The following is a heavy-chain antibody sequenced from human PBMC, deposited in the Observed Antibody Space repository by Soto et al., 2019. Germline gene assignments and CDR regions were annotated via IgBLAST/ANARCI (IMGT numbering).Heavy chain of an antibody. J-gene: IGHJ4*02. CDR2: IRPDGSET. V-gene: IGHV3-7*03. CDR3: AGWGGHDYNY. D-gene: IGHD4-4*01. CDR1: GFTFTDFY. Sequence: EVQLVQSVGGLVQPGGSLRLSCVGSGFTFTDFYMNWVRQAPGKGLEWVANIRPDGSETNYVESVKGRFTTSRDNAKNSLFLQMNSLRADDTAVYYCAGWGGHDYNYWGQGILVTVSS.